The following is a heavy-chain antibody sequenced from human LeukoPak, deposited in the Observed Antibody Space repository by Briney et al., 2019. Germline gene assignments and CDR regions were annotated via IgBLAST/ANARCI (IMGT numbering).Heavy chain of an antibody. J-gene: IGHJ5*02. V-gene: IGHV4-34*01. D-gene: IGHD3-9*01. CDR2: IFDTGIT. CDR1: GGSFSGYY. CDR3: ARGTTEYEILTGYHNWFDP. Sequence: SETLSLTCAVYGGSFSGYYWSWIRQPPGKGLEWIGYIFDTGITNYNPSLMSRLTISLDMSKHQFFLNLTSVTAADTAVYYCARGTTEYEILTGYHNWFDPWGQGTLVTVAS.